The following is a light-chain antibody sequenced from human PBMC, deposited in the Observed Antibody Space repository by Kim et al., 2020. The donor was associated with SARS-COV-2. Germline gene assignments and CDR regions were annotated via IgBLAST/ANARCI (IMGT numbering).Light chain of an antibody. J-gene: IGLJ2*01. V-gene: IGLV3-19*01. Sequence: SSELTQDPSVSVPLGQTVRITCQGNSLKRFYATWYQQRPGQAPLLVIYGKNNRPSGIPDRFSGFNSGDTASLIITGAQAEDEAHYYCQSRDSSGDHVIFAGGTKVTVL. CDR3: QSRDSSGDHVI. CDR2: GKN. CDR1: SLKRFY.